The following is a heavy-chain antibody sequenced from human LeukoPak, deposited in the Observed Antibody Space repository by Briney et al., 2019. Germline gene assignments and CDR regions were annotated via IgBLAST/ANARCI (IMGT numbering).Heavy chain of an antibody. CDR3: ARLRGSVSWYFDL. CDR1: GGSISSYY. V-gene: IGHV4-59*08. D-gene: IGHD3-10*01. J-gene: IGHJ2*01. CDR2: IYYSGGT. Sequence: SETLSLTCTVSGGSISSYYWSWIRQPPGKGLEWIGYIYYSGGTNYNPSLKSRVTISVDTSKNQFSLKLSSVTAADTAVYYCARLRGSVSWYFDLWGRGTLVTVSS.